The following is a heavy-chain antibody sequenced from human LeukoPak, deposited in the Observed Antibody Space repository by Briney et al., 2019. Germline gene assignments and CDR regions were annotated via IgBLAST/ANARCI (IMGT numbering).Heavy chain of an antibody. V-gene: IGHV3-30-3*01. D-gene: IGHD3-10*01. CDR2: ISYDGSKK. CDR1: GFTFSNYA. J-gene: IGHJ6*02. CDR3: ARDPYYSGPGSDYNHMASLFGMDV. Sequence: YPGGSLRLSCAASGFTFSNYAIHWVRQAPGKGLEWVSVISYDGSKKYYADSVKGRFTISRDNSKNTLSLQMNSLRGEDTAVYYCARDPYYSGPGSDYNHMASLFGMDVWGQGTTVTVSS.